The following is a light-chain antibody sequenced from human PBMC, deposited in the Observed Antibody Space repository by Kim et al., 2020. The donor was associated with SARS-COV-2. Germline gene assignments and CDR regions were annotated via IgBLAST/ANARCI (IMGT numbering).Light chain of an antibody. V-gene: IGLV1-51*01. CDR3: GTWDSSLSAVV. J-gene: IGLJ2*01. Sequence: GQKVTISCSGSSSNIGNNFVSWYQQLPGTAPKLLIYDNNKRPSGIPDRFSGSKSVTSATLGITGLQTGDEADYYCGTWDSSLSAVVFGGGTQLTVL. CDR2: DNN. CDR1: SSNIGNNF.